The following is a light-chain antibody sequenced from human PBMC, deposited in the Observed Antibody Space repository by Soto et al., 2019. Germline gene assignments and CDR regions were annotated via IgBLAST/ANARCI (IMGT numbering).Light chain of an antibody. J-gene: IGKJ2*01. CDR3: QQSYSTPMYT. CDR2: AAS. V-gene: IGKV1-39*01. Sequence: DIPMTQSPSSLSASVGDRVTITCRPSQSISSYLNWYQQKPGKAPKLLIYAASSLQSGVPSRFSGSGSGTDFALTISSLQPEDFATYYCQQSYSTPMYTFGQGTKLEIK. CDR1: QSISSY.